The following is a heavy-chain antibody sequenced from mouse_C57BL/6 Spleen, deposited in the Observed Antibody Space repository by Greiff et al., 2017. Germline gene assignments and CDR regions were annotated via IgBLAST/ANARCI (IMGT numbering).Heavy chain of an antibody. CDR1: GYAFSSSW. V-gene: IGHV1-82*01. CDR3: ARALESMDY. J-gene: IGHJ4*01. CDR2: IYPGDGDT. Sequence: QVQLKESGPELVKPGASVKISCKASGYAFSSSWMNWVKQRPGKGLEWIGRIYPGDGDTNYNGKFKGKATLTADKSSSTAYMQISSLTSEDSAVYFCARALESMDYWGQGTSVTV.